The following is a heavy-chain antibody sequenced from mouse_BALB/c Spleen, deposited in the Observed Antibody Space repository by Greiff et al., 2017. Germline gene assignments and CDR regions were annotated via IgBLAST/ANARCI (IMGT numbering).Heavy chain of an antibody. J-gene: IGHJ4*01. CDR3: ARHISYAMDY. CDR1: GFAFSSYD. CDR2: ISSGGGST. Sequence: EVQGVESGGGLVKPGGSLKLSCAASGFAFSSYDMSWVRQTPEKRLEWVAYISSGGGSTYYPDTVKGRFTISRDNAKNTLYLQMSSLKSEDTAMYYCARHISYAMDYWGQGTSVTVSS. V-gene: IGHV5-12-1*01. D-gene: IGHD1-1*01.